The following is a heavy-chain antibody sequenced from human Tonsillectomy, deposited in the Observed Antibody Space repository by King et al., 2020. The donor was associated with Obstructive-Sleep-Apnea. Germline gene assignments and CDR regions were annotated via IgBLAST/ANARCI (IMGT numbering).Heavy chain of an antibody. Sequence: VQLVESGGGLVQPGGSLRLSCAASGFTFSSYAMSWVRQAPGKGLEWVSAISGSGGSTYYADSVKGRFTISRDNSKNTLYLQMNSLRAGDTAVYYCAKGGYCSSTSCSYYYYGMDVWGQGTTVTVSS. CDR3: AKGGYCSSTSCSYYYYGMDV. CDR2: ISGSGGST. D-gene: IGHD2-2*01. J-gene: IGHJ6*02. V-gene: IGHV3-23*04. CDR1: GFTFSSYA.